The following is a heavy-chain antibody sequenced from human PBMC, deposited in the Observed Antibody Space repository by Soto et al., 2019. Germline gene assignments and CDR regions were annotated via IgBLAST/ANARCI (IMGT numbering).Heavy chain of an antibody. CDR3: AKDLSWGQSDY. Sequence: DVKLVESGGGLVQPGESLRLSCAVSGFTFSSYWMHWFRQDPGMGLVWVATINPDGTTTQYADFVQGRFTVSRSNARTTLFLQMNGLRAEDTALYSFAKDLSWGQSDYWGRGTLVTVSS. D-gene: IGHD3-16*01. CDR1: GFTFSSYW. V-gene: IGHV3-74*02. J-gene: IGHJ4*02. CDR2: INPDGTTT.